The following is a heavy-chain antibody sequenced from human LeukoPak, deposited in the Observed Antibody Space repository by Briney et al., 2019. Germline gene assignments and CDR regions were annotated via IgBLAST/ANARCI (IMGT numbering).Heavy chain of an antibody. J-gene: IGHJ4*02. D-gene: IGHD3-10*01. V-gene: IGHV3-7*01. Sequence: GGSLRVSCAASRFTFSIYWMDWVRQAPARGLEWVANINQDGSEKNYVDSVKGRITISRDNAKNSLYLQMNSLRAEDTAVYYCVRGYYGSGDYWGQGTLVTVSS. CDR2: INQDGSEK. CDR1: RFTFSIYW. CDR3: VRGYYGSGDY.